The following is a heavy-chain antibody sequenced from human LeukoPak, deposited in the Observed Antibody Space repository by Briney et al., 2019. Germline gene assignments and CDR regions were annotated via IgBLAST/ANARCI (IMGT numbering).Heavy chain of an antibody. V-gene: IGHV3-21*01. CDR1: GFTFSSYT. Sequence: GGSLRLSCAASGFTFSSYTMNWVRQAPGKGLEWVSYISSSSSYIYYADSVKGRFTISRDNAESSLYLQMNSLRAEDTAVYYCARGSEGYCSGGGCYYGTDVWGQGTTVTVSS. D-gene: IGHD2-15*01. J-gene: IGHJ6*01. CDR3: ARGSEGYCSGGGCYYGTDV. CDR2: ISSSSSYI.